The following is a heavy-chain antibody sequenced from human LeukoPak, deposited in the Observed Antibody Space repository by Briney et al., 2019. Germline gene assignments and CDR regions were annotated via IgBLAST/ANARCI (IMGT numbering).Heavy chain of an antibody. Sequence: SETLSLTCTVSGGSISSYYWSWIRQPPGKGLEWIGYIYYSGSTYYNPSLKSRVTILVDTSKNQFSLNLRSVTAADTAVYYCAREKGPMVATKFDYWGQGTLVTVSS. CDR1: GGSISSYY. V-gene: IGHV4-59*12. J-gene: IGHJ4*02. CDR2: IYYSGST. CDR3: AREKGPMVATKFDY. D-gene: IGHD5-12*01.